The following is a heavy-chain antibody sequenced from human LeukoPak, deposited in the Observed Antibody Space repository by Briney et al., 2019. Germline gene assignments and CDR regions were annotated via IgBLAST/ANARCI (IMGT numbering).Heavy chain of an antibody. J-gene: IGHJ4*02. CDR3: ARDSAGNDY. CDR2: IKQDGSEK. D-gene: IGHD6-13*01. Sequence: GGSLRPSCAASGFTFSSYAMSWVRQAPGKGLEWVANIKQDGSEKYYVDSVKGRFTLSRDNAKNSLYLQMNSLRAEDTAMYYCARDSAGNDYWGQGTLVTVSS. V-gene: IGHV3-7*01. CDR1: GFTFSSYA.